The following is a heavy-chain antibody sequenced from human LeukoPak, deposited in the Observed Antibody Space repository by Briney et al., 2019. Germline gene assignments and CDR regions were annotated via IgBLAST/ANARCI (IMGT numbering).Heavy chain of an antibody. D-gene: IGHD3-22*01. CDR3: AKGSYYDSSGSFYFDY. CDR2: ISGSGDNT. CDR1: GFTFNNYA. V-gene: IGHV3-23*01. Sequence: KPGGSLRLSCAASGFTFNNYAMSWVRQAPGKGLEWVSGISGSGDNTYYADSVKGRFTISRDNSKNTLYVQVNSLGTEDTAAYYCAKGSYYDSSGSFYFDYWGQGTLVTVSS. J-gene: IGHJ4*02.